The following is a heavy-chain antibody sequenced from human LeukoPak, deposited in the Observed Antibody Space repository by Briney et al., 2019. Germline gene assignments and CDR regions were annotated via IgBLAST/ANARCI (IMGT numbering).Heavy chain of an antibody. CDR1: VGSISSDY. Sequence: SETLSLTCTVSVGSISSDYWSSIPQPPGKGLEWIGYIYHRGSTNYNASLKSRVTMSVVTSKNQFGLKLPSVPAADTPVYYCARVTPYGSGSYYERHFDYWGQGTLVTVSS. CDR2: IYHRGST. D-gene: IGHD3-10*01. J-gene: IGHJ4*02. V-gene: IGHV4-59*13. CDR3: ARVTPYGSGSYYERHFDY.